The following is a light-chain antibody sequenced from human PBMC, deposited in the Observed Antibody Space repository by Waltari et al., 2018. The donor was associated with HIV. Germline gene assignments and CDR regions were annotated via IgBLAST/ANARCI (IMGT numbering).Light chain of an antibody. V-gene: IGLV1-40*01. CDR1: SSNIGAGYD. CDR2: CSS. CDR3: QSYDSSLSGSV. Sequence: QSVLTQPPSVSGAPGQRVTISCTGSSSNIGAGYDVHWYQQLPGTAPKLLIYCSSQRPSGVPDRVSGSKSGTSASLAITGLQAEDEADYYCQSYDSSLSGSVFGGGTKLTV. J-gene: IGLJ2*01.